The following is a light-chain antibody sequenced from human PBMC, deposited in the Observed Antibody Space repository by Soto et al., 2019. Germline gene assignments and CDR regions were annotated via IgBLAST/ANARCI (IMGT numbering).Light chain of an antibody. CDR2: DAS. CDR3: QQYNTDPWT. CDR1: QSISTS. V-gene: IGKV1-5*01. J-gene: IGKJ1*01. Sequence: DIQMTQSPSTLSASVGDRVTITCRASQSISTSLAWCRQKPGKAPKLLIYDASNLESGVRSRFSGSVSATEFTLTISSLPPDDFATYFCQQYNTDPWTCGQGTEV.